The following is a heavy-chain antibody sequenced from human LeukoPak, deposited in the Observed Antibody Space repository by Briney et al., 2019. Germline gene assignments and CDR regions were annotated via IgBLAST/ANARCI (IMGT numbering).Heavy chain of an antibody. CDR2: IRSKAYGGTT. CDR1: GFTVSSKY. J-gene: IGHJ5*02. Sequence: GGSLRLSCAASGFTVSSKYMSWVRQAPGKGLEWVGFIRSKAYGGTTEYAASVKGRFTISRDDSRSIAYLQMNSLKTEDTAVYYCTRDLYYYGSGYNWFDPWGQGTLVTVSS. D-gene: IGHD3-10*01. CDR3: TRDLYYYGSGYNWFDP. V-gene: IGHV3-49*04.